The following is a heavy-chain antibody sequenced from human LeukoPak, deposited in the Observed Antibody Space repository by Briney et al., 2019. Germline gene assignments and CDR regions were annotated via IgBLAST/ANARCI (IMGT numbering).Heavy chain of an antibody. D-gene: IGHD6-13*01. J-gene: IGHJ4*02. Sequence: GGSLRLSCAGSGFVFSSFWMHWVRQAPGEGLEWVADIKEDGSEKYYMDSVKGRFTISRDNAKNSLYLQMNSLRAEDTALYYCAKDPHGAAAGTFDYWGQGTLVTVSS. V-gene: IGHV3-7*03. CDR3: AKDPHGAAAGTFDY. CDR2: IKEDGSEK. CDR1: GFVFSSFW.